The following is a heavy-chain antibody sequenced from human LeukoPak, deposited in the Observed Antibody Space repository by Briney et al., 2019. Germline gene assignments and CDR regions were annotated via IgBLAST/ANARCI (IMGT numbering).Heavy chain of an antibody. Sequence: GGSLRLSCAASGFTFSSYAMSWVRQAPGKGLEWVSAISGSGGSTCYADSVKGRFTISRDNSKNTLYLQMNSLRAEDTAVYYCAKVGGRSSSLYYGMDVWGQGTTVTVSS. V-gene: IGHV3-23*01. CDR1: GFTFSSYA. CDR3: AKVGGRSSSLYYGMDV. J-gene: IGHJ6*02. CDR2: ISGSGGST. D-gene: IGHD6-13*01.